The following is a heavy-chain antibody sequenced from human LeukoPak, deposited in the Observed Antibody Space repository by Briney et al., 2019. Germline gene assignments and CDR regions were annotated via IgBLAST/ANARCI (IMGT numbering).Heavy chain of an antibody. J-gene: IGHJ6*03. CDR2: IYTSGST. V-gene: IGHV4-61*02. CDR1: GNSISSGDNY. CDR3: ARASGTMVRGVIIMDRPYYYMDV. D-gene: IGHD3-10*01. Sequence: PSETLSLTCTVSGNSISSGDNYWSWIRQPAGKGLEWIGRIYTSGSTNYNPSLKSRVTISGDTSKNQFSLKLSSVTAADTAVYYCARASGTMVRGVIIMDRPYYYMDVWGKGTTVTISS.